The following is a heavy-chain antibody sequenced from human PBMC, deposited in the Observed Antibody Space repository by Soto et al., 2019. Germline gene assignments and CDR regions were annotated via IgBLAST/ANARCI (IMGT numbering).Heavy chain of an antibody. D-gene: IGHD1-26*01. V-gene: IGHV1-69*13. J-gene: IGHJ4*02. CDR2: ITPTLGTT. CDR3: ATPFTPGATIEGFDY. CDR1: GATFSGSA. Sequence: SVKVSCKASGATFSGSAFSWVRQAPGQGLEWMGGITPTLGTTNYAQHLQGRVTITADEYTATSFMELTSLTSADTAIYYCATPFTPGATIEGFDYWGQGTLVTVSS.